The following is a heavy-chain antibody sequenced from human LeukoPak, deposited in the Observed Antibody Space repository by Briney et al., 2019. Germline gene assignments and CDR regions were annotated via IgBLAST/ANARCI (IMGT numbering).Heavy chain of an antibody. CDR1: GFTFSSYA. D-gene: IGHD6-19*01. CDR2: ISGSGGGT. CDR3: AKGYSSGWYSFDY. V-gene: IGHV3-23*01. Sequence: GGSLRLSCAASGFTFSSYAMSWVRQAPGKGLEWVSAISGSGGGTYYADSVKGRFTISRDNSKNTLYLQMNSLRAEDTAVYYCAKGYSSGWYSFDYWGQGTLVTVSS. J-gene: IGHJ4*02.